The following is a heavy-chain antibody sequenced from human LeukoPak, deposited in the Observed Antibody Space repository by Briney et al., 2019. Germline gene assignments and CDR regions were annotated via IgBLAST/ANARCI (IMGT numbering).Heavy chain of an antibody. CDR3: ARTYYDYVWGSYRDPGNWFDP. CDR2: INHSGST. J-gene: IGHJ5*02. D-gene: IGHD3-16*02. CDR1: GGSFSGYY. Sequence: PSETLSLTCAVYGGSFSGYYWSWIRQPPGKGLEWIGEINHSGSTNYNPSLKSRVTISVDTSKNQFSLKLSSVTAADTAVYYCARTYYDYVWGSYRDPGNWFDPWGQGTLVTVSS. V-gene: IGHV4-34*01.